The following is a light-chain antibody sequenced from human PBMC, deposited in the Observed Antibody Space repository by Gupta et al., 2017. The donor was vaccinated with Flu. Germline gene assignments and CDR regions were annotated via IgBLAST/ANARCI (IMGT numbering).Light chain of an antibody. J-gene: IGLJ2*01. CDR3: CSESAEVTVI. V-gene: IGLV2-23*02. CDR1: NSEMGECNH. CDR2: DVS. Sequence: ITISCTGTNSEMGECNHVAWDQKKPGKAPKLIIYDVSKGPSKVSSRFSGSKSGSTASLTSSGLQAEDEAHYYCCSESAEVTVIFGGGTRVTVL.